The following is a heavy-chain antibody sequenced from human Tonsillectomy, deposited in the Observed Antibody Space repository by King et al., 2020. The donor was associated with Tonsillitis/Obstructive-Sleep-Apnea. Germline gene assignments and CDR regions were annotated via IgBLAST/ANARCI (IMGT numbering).Heavy chain of an antibody. J-gene: IGHJ1*01. Sequence: QLVQSGAEVKKPGASVKVSCKASGYTFIGYYMYWVRQAPGQGLEWMGWINPNSGGTNYAQKFQGRVTMTRDTSISTAYMELSRLRSDDTAVYYCARDLHDYSNYDGGWVYWGQGTLVTVSS. D-gene: IGHD4-11*01. CDR1: GYTFIGYY. CDR3: ARDLHDYSNYDGGWVY. V-gene: IGHV1-2*02. CDR2: INPNSGGT.